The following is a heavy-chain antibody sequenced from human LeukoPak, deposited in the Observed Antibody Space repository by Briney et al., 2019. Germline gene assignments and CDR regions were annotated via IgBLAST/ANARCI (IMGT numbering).Heavy chain of an antibody. D-gene: IGHD3-22*01. Sequence: PGRSLRLSCAASGFTFSTYTLHWVRQAPGKGLEWVALISYDGSNKYYADSVKGRFTISRDNSKNTLYLQMNSLRVEDTAVYYCASFEYYYDSSGYDRDAFDIWGQGTMVTVSS. J-gene: IGHJ3*02. CDR3: ASFEYYYDSSGYDRDAFDI. CDR2: ISYDGSNK. CDR1: GFTFSTYT. V-gene: IGHV3-30*04.